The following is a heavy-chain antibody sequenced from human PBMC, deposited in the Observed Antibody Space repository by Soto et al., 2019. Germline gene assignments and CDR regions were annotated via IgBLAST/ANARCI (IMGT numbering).Heavy chain of an antibody. J-gene: IGHJ6*02. CDR1: GFPISSTYS. Sequence: SETLSLTCLVSGFPISSTYSWGWIRQPPGKGLEWIGSISHSGTTPYSPSLTSRVSISVDTSKNQVSLKLTSVTAADTAVYFCARVTMVIRDSDHFGVDVWGHGTTVTVSS. CDR3: ARVTMVIRDSDHFGVDV. D-gene: IGHD4-17*01. CDR2: ISHSGTT. V-gene: IGHV4-38-2*02.